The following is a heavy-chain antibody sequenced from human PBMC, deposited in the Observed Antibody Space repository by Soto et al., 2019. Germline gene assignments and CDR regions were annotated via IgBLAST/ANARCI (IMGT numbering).Heavy chain of an antibody. D-gene: IGHD6-13*01. V-gene: IGHV1-18*01. CDR3: AKAVYSSSTPHWLDP. CDR1: GYTFTSYG. Sequence: GASVKVSCNASGYTFTSYGSSGVRQAPGQGLEWIGWISAYNGNTNYAQKLQGRVTMTTDTSTSTAYMELRSLRSDDTAVYYCAKAVYSSSTPHWLDPWGQGTLVNVSS. CDR2: ISAYNGNT. J-gene: IGHJ5*02.